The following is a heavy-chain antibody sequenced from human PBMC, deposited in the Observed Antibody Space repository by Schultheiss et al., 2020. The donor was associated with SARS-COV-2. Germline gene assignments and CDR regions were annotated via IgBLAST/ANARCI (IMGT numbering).Heavy chain of an antibody. CDR1: GGSISSGGYY. CDR3: ARARRSGDYYYGMDV. V-gene: IGHV4-31*03. CDR2: IYYSGST. J-gene: IGHJ6*02. Sequence: LRLSCTVSGGSISSGGYYWSWIRQHPEKGLEWIGYIYYSGSTYYNPSLKSRVTISVDTSKNQFSLKLSSVTAADTAVYYCARARRSGDYYYGMDVWGQGTTVTVSS. D-gene: IGHD5-24*01.